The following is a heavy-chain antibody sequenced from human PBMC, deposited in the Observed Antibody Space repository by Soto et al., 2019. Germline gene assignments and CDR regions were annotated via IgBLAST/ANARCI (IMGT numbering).Heavy chain of an antibody. J-gene: IGHJ4*02. CDR1: GFSLSISGVG. V-gene: IGHV2-5*02. CDR2: IYWDDDK. Sequence: QITLKESGPTLVKPTQTLTLTCTFSGFSLSISGVGVGWIRQPPGKALEWLALIYWDDDKHYSPSLKSRLTITKDTSKHQGVFTMTNMDSVDTATYYCAHSEGYFDYWGQGTLVAVSS. CDR3: AHSEGYFDY.